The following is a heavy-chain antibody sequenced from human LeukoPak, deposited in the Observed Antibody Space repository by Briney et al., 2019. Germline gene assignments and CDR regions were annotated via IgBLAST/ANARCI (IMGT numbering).Heavy chain of an antibody. J-gene: IGHJ4*02. CDR2: INADGVAT. V-gene: IGHV3-23*01. D-gene: IGHD6-19*01. CDR1: GFPFNTQD. Sequence: PGGSLRLSCAASGFPFNTQDMRWVRQAPGEGREWVSSINADGVATFYADSVRGRFTISRDNSKNTLDLQMNSLRVEDTAVYYCGKGRVSEWGQGTLVTVSS. CDR3: GKGRVSE.